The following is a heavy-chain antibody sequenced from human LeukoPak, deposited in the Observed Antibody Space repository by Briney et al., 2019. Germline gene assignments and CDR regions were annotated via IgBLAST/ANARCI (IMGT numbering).Heavy chain of an antibody. Sequence: PSETLSLTCTVSGGSISSYYWSWIRQPPGKGLEWIGRIYTSGSTNYNPSLKSRVTISVDTSKNQFSLKLSSVTAADTAVYYCARDLYCGGDCSRGFDYWGQGTLVTVSS. CDR1: GGSISSYY. D-gene: IGHD2-21*01. V-gene: IGHV4-4*08. CDR3: ARDLYCGGDCSRGFDY. J-gene: IGHJ4*02. CDR2: IYTSGST.